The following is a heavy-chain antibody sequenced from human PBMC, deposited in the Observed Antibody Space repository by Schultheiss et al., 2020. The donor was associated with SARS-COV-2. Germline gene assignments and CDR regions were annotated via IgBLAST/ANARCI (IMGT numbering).Heavy chain of an antibody. Sequence: SETLSLTCSVSGGSVSSDNHYWSWIRQPPGKGLEWIGEINHGGTARYNPSLKSRVTISLDTSKNQFSLKLSSVTAADTAVYYCARGRSWFDPWGQGTLVTVSS. CDR2: INHGGTA. V-gene: IGHV4-61*01. CDR3: ARGRSWFDP. CDR1: GGSVSSDNHY. J-gene: IGHJ5*02.